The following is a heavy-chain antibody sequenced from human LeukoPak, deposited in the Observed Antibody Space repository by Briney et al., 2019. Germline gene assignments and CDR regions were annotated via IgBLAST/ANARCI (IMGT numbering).Heavy chain of an antibody. D-gene: IGHD2-2*01. Sequence: QPGGSLRLSCSASGFTFSSYAIHWVRQAPGKGLEYVSGISSNGGSTYYADSMKGRFTNSRDNSKNTLYLQMSSLRAEDTAVYYCARVGTAATPIDYWGQGTLVTVSS. CDR3: ARVGTAATPIDY. CDR1: GFTFSSYA. CDR2: ISSNGGST. J-gene: IGHJ4*02. V-gene: IGHV3-64D*06.